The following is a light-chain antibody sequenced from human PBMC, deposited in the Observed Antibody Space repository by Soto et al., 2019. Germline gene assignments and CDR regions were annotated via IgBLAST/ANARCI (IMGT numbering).Light chain of an antibody. CDR2: DVS. Sequence: QSVLTQPASVSGSPGQSITISCTGTSSDVGSYNYVSWYQQHPGKAPKLMIYDVSNPPSGVSNRFSGSKSGNTASLTISGLQAEDEADYYCTSYTTSTTLVFGGGTKVTVL. V-gene: IGLV2-14*03. J-gene: IGLJ2*01. CDR1: SSDVGSYNY. CDR3: TSYTTSTTLV.